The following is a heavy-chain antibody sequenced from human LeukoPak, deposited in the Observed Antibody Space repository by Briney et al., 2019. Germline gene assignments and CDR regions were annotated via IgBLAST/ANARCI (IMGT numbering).Heavy chain of an antibody. Sequence: SETLSLTCTVSGYSISSGYYWGWIRQPPGKGLEWIGSIYHSGSTYYNPSLKSRVTISVDTSKNQFSLKLSSVTAADTAVYYCARDPPSLRLGSGTSFGYWGQGTLVTVSS. CDR2: IYHSGST. V-gene: IGHV4-38-2*02. J-gene: IGHJ4*02. CDR3: ARDPPSLRLGSGTSFGY. D-gene: IGHD3-16*01. CDR1: GYSISSGYY.